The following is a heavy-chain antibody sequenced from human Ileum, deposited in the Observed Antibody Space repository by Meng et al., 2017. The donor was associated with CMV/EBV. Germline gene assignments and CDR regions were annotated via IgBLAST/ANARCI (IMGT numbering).Heavy chain of an antibody. D-gene: IGHD3-10*01. V-gene: IGHV4-34*01. Sequence: QVQLQQWGAGLLKPSETRSLPCAVFGGSFTDYYWTWFRQSPGKGLEWIGENTHSGRAYYSSSLTGRATISVDMSKYQFSLKLPSVTAADTAIYYCARGLASGWPDYWGQGTLVTVSS. CDR3: ARGLASGWPDY. J-gene: IGHJ4*02. CDR1: GGSFTDYY. CDR2: NTHSGRA.